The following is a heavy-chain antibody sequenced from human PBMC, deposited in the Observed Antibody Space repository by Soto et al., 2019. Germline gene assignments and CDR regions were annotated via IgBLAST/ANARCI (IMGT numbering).Heavy chain of an antibody. J-gene: IGHJ6*02. V-gene: IGHV1-69*13. CDR2: IIPIFGTA. CDR1: GGTFSSYA. D-gene: IGHD6-6*01. CDR3: ARDTIAALDYYYYYGMDV. Sequence: SVKVSCKASGGTFSSYAISWVRQAPGQGLEWMGGIIPIFGTADYAQKFQGRVTITADESTSTAYMELSSLRSEDTAVYYCARDTIAALDYYYYYGMDVWGQGTTVTVSS.